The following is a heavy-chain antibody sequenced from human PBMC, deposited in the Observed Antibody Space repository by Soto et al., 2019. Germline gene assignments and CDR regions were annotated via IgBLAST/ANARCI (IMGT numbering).Heavy chain of an antibody. J-gene: IGHJ3*02. D-gene: IGHD3-3*02. CDR2: VYYGGAIFYSGNI. Sequence: SETLSLTCTVSGDSISSSNSHWGWTRQPPGKGLEYIGSVYYGGAIFYSGNIYYNPSLKSRVTISVDTSKNQFSLRLSSVTAADTGVYYCVRYDRINMKPYSPEGFHIWGQGTMATVSS. V-gene: IGHV4-39*01. CDR1: GDSISSSNSH. CDR3: VRYDRINMKPYSPEGFHI.